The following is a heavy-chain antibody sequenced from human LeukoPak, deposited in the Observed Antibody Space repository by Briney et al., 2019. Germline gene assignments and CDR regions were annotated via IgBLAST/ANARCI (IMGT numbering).Heavy chain of an antibody. CDR2: ISWNSGSI. CDR3: ARVRAGGDYYYMDV. Sequence: PGGSLRLSCAASGFTFDDYAMHWVRQAPGKGLEWVSGISWNSGSIGYADSVKGRFTISRDNAKNSLYLQMNSLRAEDTAVYYCARVRAGGDYYYMDVWGKGTTVTVSS. CDR1: GFTFDDYA. V-gene: IGHV3-9*01. D-gene: IGHD3-16*01. J-gene: IGHJ6*03.